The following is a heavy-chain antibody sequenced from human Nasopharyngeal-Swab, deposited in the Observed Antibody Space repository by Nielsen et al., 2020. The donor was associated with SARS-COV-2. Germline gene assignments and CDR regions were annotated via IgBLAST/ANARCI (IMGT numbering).Heavy chain of an antibody. D-gene: IGHD5-18*01. Sequence: ASVKVSCKASGYTFTGYDINWVRQASGQGLEWMGWMNPNSGNTGYAQKFQGRVTMTRDTSITTAYMELSSLSSEDTAVYYCARGYSYGLAYWGQGTLVTVSP. CDR1: GYTFTGYD. CDR3: ARGYSYGLAY. CDR2: MNPNSGNT. J-gene: IGHJ4*02. V-gene: IGHV1-8*01.